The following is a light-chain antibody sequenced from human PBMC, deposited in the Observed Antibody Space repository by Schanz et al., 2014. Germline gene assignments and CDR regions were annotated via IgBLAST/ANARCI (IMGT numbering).Light chain of an antibody. CDR1: SSDVGGYDY. Sequence: QSALTQPPSASGSPGQSVTISCTGTSSDVGGYDYVSWYQQYPGKAPKLMIYEVSKRPSGVPDRFSGSKSGNTASLAISGLQSEDEADYYCAAWDDSLNGQVFGGGTKLTVL. CDR2: EVS. CDR3: AAWDDSLNGQV. V-gene: IGLV2-8*01. J-gene: IGLJ2*01.